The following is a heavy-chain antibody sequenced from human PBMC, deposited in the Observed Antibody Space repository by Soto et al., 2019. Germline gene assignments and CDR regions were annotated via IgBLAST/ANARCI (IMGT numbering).Heavy chain of an antibody. CDR3: ARHVGDYDILTGYYIGGYYFDY. V-gene: IGHV5-51*01. J-gene: IGHJ4*02. Sequence: PGESLKISCKGSGYSFTSYWIGWVRQMPGKGLEWMGIIYPGDSDTRYSPSFQGQVTISADKSISTAYLQWSSLKASDTAMYYCARHVGDYDILTGYYIGGYYFDYWGQGTLVTVSS. D-gene: IGHD3-9*01. CDR2: IYPGDSDT. CDR1: GYSFTSYW.